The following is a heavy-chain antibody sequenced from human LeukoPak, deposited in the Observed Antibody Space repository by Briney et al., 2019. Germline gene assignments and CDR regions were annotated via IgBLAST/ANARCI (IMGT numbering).Heavy chain of an antibody. V-gene: IGHV3-7*01. Sequence: PGGSLRLSCAASGFTFSREWMVWVRQAPGKGLQYVAHIRGDGGETFHLDSVRGRFTISRDNAKSSLYLQMNSLRVDDTGVYYCARHNDLSTGDSFDIWGQGTKVTVSS. CDR1: GFTFSREW. J-gene: IGHJ3*02. CDR3: ARHNDLSTGDSFDI. CDR2: IRGDGGET. D-gene: IGHD1-1*01.